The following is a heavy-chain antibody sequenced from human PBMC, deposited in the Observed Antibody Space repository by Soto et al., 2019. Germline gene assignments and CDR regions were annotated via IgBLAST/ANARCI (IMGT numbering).Heavy chain of an antibody. V-gene: IGHV1-18*01. J-gene: IGHJ4*02. CDR2: ISAHNGNT. CDR1: GYTFTSYG. Sequence: QVHLVQTGAEVKKPGASVKVSCKASGYTFTSYGITWVRQAPGQGLEWMGWISAHNGNTDYAQKLQGRVIVTRDTSTSTACMELRSLISDDTAVYYCARGRSGDYWGQGALVTVSS. CDR3: ARGRSGDY.